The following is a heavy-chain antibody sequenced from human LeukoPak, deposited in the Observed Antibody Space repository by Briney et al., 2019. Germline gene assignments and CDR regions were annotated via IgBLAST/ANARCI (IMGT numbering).Heavy chain of an antibody. CDR1: GFTFSSYG. J-gene: IGHJ4*02. V-gene: IGHV3-33*06. Sequence: QPGRSLRLSCAASGFTFSSYGMHWVRQAPGKGLEWVAVIWYDGSNKYYADSVKGRFTISRDNSENTLYLQMNSLRAEDTAVYYCAKGTYYYDSSGYAFDYWGQGTLVTVSS. D-gene: IGHD3-22*01. CDR3: AKGTYYYDSSGYAFDY. CDR2: IWYDGSNK.